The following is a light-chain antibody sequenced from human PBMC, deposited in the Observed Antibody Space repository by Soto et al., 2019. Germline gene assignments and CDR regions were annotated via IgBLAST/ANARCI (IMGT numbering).Light chain of an antibody. Sequence: QSALTQPASVSGSPGQSITISCTGTSSDVGGYNYVSWYQQHPGKAPKLMIYEVSNRPSGVSNRFSGSKSGNTASLTIFGRQAEDEADYYCSSYTSSSTLYGFGPGTKLTVL. J-gene: IGLJ1*01. CDR1: SSDVGGYNY. CDR2: EVS. V-gene: IGLV2-14*01. CDR3: SSYTSSSTLYG.